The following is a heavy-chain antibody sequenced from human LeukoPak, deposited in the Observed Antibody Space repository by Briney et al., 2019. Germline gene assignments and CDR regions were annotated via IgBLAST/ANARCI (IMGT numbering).Heavy chain of an antibody. Sequence: GGSLRLSCAASGFTFSSYAMSWVRQAPGKGLDWVSTISGSGDNTYYADSVKGRFTISRDNAKNSLYLQMNSLRAEDTAVYYCAREGIVVAPFDYWGQGTLVTVSS. CDR3: AREGIVVAPFDY. CDR2: ISGSGDNT. CDR1: GFTFSSYA. D-gene: IGHD3-22*01. V-gene: IGHV3-23*01. J-gene: IGHJ4*02.